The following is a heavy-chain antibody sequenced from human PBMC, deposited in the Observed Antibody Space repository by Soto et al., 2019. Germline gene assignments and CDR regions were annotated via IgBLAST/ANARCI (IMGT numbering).Heavy chain of an antibody. V-gene: IGHV4-31*03. CDR1: GGSISSGDYY. D-gene: IGHD1-26*01. CDR2: IYYSGSP. CDR3: ARWVYSGSYYRWFDP. Sequence: QVQLQESGPGLVKSSQTLSLTCTVSGGSISSGDYYWNWIRQHPGKGLEWIGYIYYSGSPYYNQSRKIRVTISVDTSKNPYALKLSSVTAADTAVYYCARWVYSGSYYRWFDPWGQGTLVTVSS. J-gene: IGHJ5*02.